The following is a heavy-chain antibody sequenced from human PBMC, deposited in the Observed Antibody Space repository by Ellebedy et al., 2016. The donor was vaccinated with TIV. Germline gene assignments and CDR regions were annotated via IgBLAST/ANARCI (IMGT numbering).Heavy chain of an antibody. D-gene: IGHD6-13*01. J-gene: IGHJ6*02. CDR3: AKDHSSSWYRMGGMDV. Sequence: PGGSLRLSCAASGFTFADYTMHWVRQAPGKGLEWVSLISWDGGTTYYADSVKGRFTISRDNSKNSLYLQMNSLTTEDTALYYCAKDHSSSWYRMGGMDVWGQGTTVTVSS. V-gene: IGHV3-43*01. CDR1: GFTFADYT. CDR2: ISWDGGTT.